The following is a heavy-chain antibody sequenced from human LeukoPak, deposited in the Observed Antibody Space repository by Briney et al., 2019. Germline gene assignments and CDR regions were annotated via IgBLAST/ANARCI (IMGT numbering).Heavy chain of an antibody. CDR1: GYTFTGYY. CDR2: INPNSGGT. J-gene: IGHJ5*02. V-gene: IGHV1-2*02. D-gene: IGHD3-22*01. Sequence: ASVKVSCKASGYTFTGYYMHWVRQAPGQGLEWMGWINPNSGGTNYAQKFQGRVTMTRDTSISTAYMELSRLRSDDTAVYYCARDPYYDSGGYNWFDPWGQGTLVTVSS. CDR3: ARDPYYDSGGYNWFDP.